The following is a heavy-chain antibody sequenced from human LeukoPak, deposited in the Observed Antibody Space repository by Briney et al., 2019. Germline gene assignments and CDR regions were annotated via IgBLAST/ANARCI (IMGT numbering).Heavy chain of an antibody. CDR3: ARDLLGATPQYAFDI. D-gene: IGHD1-26*01. CDR2: IHYNGIT. J-gene: IGHJ3*02. CDR1: GSMYNYY. Sequence: KPSETLSLTCTVSGSMYNYYWSWIRQPPGKGLEWIGYIHYNGITNYNPSLKSRVTISVDTSKNQFSLKLSSVTAADTAVYYCARDLLGATPQYAFDIWGQGTMVTVSS. V-gene: IGHV4-59*01.